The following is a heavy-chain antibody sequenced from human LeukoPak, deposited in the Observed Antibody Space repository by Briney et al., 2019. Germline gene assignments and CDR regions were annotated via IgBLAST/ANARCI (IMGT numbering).Heavy chain of an antibody. CDR2: IYYSGST. Sequence: SETLSLTCTVSGGSISSNYWSWIRQPPGKGLEWIGYIYYSGSTNYNPSLKSRVTISVDTSKNQFSLKLSSVTAADTAVYYCATYDFWSHWFDPWGQGTLVTVSS. CDR1: GGSISSNY. J-gene: IGHJ5*02. D-gene: IGHD3-3*01. V-gene: IGHV4-59*01. CDR3: ATYDFWSHWFDP.